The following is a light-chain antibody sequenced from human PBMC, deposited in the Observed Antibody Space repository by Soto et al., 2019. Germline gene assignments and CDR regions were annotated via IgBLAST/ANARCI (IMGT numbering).Light chain of an antibody. CDR1: QSISSW. J-gene: IGKJ1*01. CDR3: QYYNDYCWT. V-gene: IGKV1-5*03. Sequence: DIQLTQSPSTLSASVGDRVTITCRASQSISSWLAWYQQKPGKAPNLLIYKTSNLESGVPSRFSGSGSGTEFTLTISSLQPDDFANYYWQYYNDYCWTFGQGTKVEIK. CDR2: KTS.